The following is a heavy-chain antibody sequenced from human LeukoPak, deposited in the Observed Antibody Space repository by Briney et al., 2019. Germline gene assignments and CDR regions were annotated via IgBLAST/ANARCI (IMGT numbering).Heavy chain of an antibody. V-gene: IGHV3-21*01. CDR1: GFTFSSDS. CDR3: EKFDRQWSRFFPCDY. CDR2: ISSNISYI. J-gene: IGHJ4*02. D-gene: IGHD6-19*01. Sequence: GGSLRLSCAASGFTFSSDSMNRVREAPGKGLEWGSSISSNISYIYYADSVKGRVTISRDNDKNSLYLQMNSLRAEDTAVYYCEKFDRQWSRFFPCDYWGQGTLVTVSS.